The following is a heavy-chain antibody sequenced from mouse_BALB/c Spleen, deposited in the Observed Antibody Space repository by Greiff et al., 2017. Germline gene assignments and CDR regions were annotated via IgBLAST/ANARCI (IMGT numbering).Heavy chain of an antibody. CDR3: AIRAYYDLPFDY. D-gene: IGHD2-10*01. V-gene: IGHV1-87*01. Sequence: QVQLQQSGAELARPGASVKLSCKASGYTFTSYWMQWVKQRPGQGLEWIGAIYPGDGDTRYTQKFKGKATLTADKSSSTAYMQLSSLASEDSAVYYCAIRAYYDLPFDYWGQGTTLTVSS. J-gene: IGHJ2*01. CDR2: IYPGDGDT. CDR1: GYTFTSYW.